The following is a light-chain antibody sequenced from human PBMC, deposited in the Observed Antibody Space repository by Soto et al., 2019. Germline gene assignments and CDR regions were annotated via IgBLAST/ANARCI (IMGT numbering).Light chain of an antibody. CDR1: QGIRSY. V-gene: IGKV1-9*01. J-gene: IGKJ4*01. CDR2: AAS. Sequence: DIQLTQSPSFLSASVGDRVTITCRASQGIRSYLAWYQRKPGKAPKLLIYAASTLQSGVPSRFSRSGSGTEFTLTISSLQPEDFATYYCQQLNSHPLTFGGGTKVEIK. CDR3: QQLNSHPLT.